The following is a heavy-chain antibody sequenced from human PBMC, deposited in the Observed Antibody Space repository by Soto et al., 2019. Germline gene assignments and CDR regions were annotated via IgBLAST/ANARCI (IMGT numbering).Heavy chain of an antibody. CDR3: ARLYTFGRQDFDF. Sequence: PGESLKISCKGSGYIFTNYWITWVRQMPGKGLEWMGKIDPTDSYTNYSPSFQGHVTISADKSISTAYLQWSSLKASDTAMYYCARLYTFGRQDFDFWGQGTLVTVSS. J-gene: IGHJ4*02. CDR1: GYIFTNYW. V-gene: IGHV5-10-1*01. CDR2: IDPTDSYT. D-gene: IGHD3-16*01.